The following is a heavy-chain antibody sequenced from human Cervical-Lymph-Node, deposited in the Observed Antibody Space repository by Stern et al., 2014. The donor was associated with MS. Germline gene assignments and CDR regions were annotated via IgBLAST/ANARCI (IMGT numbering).Heavy chain of an antibody. CDR1: GYTFTRYD. CDR2: ISVYNGNT. V-gene: IGHV1-18*01. Sequence: QVQPVQSGAEVKKPGASVKVSCKASGYTFTRYDIAWVRQAPGQGLEWMGWISVYNGNTKYAQKLQGRVTMTRDTSTNTAYMELRSLISDDTAVYYCARWAYNWDFDYWGQGTLVTVSS. J-gene: IGHJ4*02. D-gene: IGHD1-20*01. CDR3: ARWAYNWDFDY.